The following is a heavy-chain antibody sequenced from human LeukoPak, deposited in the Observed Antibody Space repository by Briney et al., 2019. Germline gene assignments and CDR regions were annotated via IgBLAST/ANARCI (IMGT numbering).Heavy chain of an antibody. Sequence: GGSLRLSCVASGFAVSSNHMNWVRQAPGKGLEWVSIIYIAGTTHYADSVKGRFTISRDNSINTVYLQMNSLRAEDTAVYYCARDSNSHYYFNYWGQGTLVTVSS. CDR1: GFAVSSNH. CDR2: IYIAGTT. V-gene: IGHV3-53*01. CDR3: ARDSNSHYYFNY. D-gene: IGHD2-2*01. J-gene: IGHJ4*02.